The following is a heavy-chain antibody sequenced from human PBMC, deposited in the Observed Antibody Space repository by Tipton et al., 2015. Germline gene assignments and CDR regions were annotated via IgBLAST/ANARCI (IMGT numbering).Heavy chain of an antibody. D-gene: IGHD7-27*01. CDR2: IYYTGST. CDR3: ARVKANWGLYYFDY. J-gene: IGHJ4*02. V-gene: IGHV4-39*01. CDR1: GDSISNTIYY. Sequence: TLSLTCTVSGDSISNTIYYWGWIRQPPGKGLEWIGTIYYTGSTYYNPSLKSRVTISVDTSENQFSLKLSSVTAADTAVYYCARVKANWGLYYFDYWGQGTLVTVSS.